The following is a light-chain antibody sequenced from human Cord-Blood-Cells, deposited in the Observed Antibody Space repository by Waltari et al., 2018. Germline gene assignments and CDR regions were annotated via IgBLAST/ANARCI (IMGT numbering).Light chain of an antibody. V-gene: IGKV3-11*01. J-gene: IGKJ4*01. CDR2: DAS. CDR1: QSVSSY. CDR3: QQRSNWPPLT. Sequence: EIVLTQSPATLSLSPGERATLSCRASQSVSSYLAWYQQKPGQPPMLLIYDASNRATGIPARFSGSGSGTDFTLTISRLEPEDFAVYYCQQRSNWPPLTFGGGTKVEIK.